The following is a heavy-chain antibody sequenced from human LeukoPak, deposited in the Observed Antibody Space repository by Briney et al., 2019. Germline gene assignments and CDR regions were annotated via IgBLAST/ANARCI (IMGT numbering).Heavy chain of an antibody. D-gene: IGHD2-2*02. Sequence: SETLSLTCTVSGGSISSSSYSWGWIRQPPGKGLEWIGSMYYSGSTYYNPSLKSRVTISVDTSKNQFSLKLSSVTAADTAVYYCARSRGCSSTSCYSPYYYYYYMDVWGKGTTVTVSS. CDR3: ARSRGCSSTSCYSPYYYYYYMDV. J-gene: IGHJ6*03. V-gene: IGHV4-39*01. CDR1: GGSISSSSYS. CDR2: MYYSGST.